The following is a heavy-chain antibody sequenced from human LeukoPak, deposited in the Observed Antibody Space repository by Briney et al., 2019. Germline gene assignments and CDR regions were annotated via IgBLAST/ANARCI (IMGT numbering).Heavy chain of an antibody. D-gene: IGHD6-19*01. Sequence: ASVRVSCKASGYTFTTYYMHWVRQAPGQGLEWMGIINPSGGSTSYAQRFQGRVAMTRDTSTSTVYMELGSLRSEDTAVYYCARETPPIVVAGPGKMDVWGQGTTVTASS. V-gene: IGHV1-46*01. J-gene: IGHJ6*02. CDR2: INPSGGST. CDR3: ARETPPIVVAGPGKMDV. CDR1: GYTFTTYY.